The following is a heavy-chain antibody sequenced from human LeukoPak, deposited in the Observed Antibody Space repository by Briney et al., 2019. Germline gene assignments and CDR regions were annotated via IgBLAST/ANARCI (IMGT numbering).Heavy chain of an antibody. CDR1: GFTFSSYG. Sequence: GGSLRLSCAASGFTFSSYGMHWVRQAPGKGLEWVAVIWYDGGIEYYADSVKGRFTISRDNYKNTLYLQMNSLRAEDTALYYCAKVVVAARRAFGYFDYWGQGTLVTVSS. D-gene: IGHD6-6*01. J-gene: IGHJ4*02. CDR2: IWYDGGIE. CDR3: AKVVVAARRAFGYFDY. V-gene: IGHV3-33*06.